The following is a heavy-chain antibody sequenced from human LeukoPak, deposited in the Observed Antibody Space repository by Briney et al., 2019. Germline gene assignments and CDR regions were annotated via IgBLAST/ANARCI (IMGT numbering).Heavy chain of an antibody. V-gene: IGHV3-23*01. J-gene: IGHJ5*02. CDR3: AKDASAAAGNWFDP. Sequence: GGALRLSCAASGLTFSSYAMSWVGQAPGKGLEGASAISGSGGSTYYADSVKGRFTISRDNSKNTLYLQMNSLRAEDTAVYYCAKDASAAAGNWFDPWGQGTLVTVSS. D-gene: IGHD6-13*01. CDR2: ISGSGGST. CDR1: GLTFSSYA.